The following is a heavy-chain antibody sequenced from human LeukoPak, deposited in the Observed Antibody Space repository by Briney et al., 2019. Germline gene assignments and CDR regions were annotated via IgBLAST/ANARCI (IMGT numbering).Heavy chain of an antibody. CDR2: IWYDGSNK. J-gene: IGHJ4*02. CDR3: ARDRAWGSYGPDY. CDR1: GFTFSNCA. D-gene: IGHD5-18*01. Sequence: GGSLRLSCAASGFTFSNCAMTWVRQAPGKGREWVAVIWYDGSNKYYAASVKGRFTISRDNSKNTLYLQMNSLRAEDTAVYYCARDRAWGSYGPDYWGQGTLVTVSS. V-gene: IGHV3-33*08.